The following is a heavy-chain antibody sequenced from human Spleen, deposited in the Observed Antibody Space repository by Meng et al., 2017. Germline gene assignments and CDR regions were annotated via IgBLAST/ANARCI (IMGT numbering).Heavy chain of an antibody. CDR3: MADASTVAPHYYYGMDI. CDR1: GFYFTNAY. J-gene: IGHJ6*02. Sequence: GESLKISCTASGFYFTNAYMSWVRQTPGKGLEWIGRIKSNPDGETTDYAVPVTGRFTISRDDSKNTLYLQMNSLKTEDAAVYYCMADASTVAPHYYYGMDIWGQGTTVTVSS. CDR2: IKSNPDGETT. V-gene: IGHV3-15*01. D-gene: IGHD4-23*01.